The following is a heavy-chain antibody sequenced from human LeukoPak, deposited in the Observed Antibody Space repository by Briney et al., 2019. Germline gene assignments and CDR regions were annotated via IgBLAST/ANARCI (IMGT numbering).Heavy chain of an antibody. CDR2: ISSSSSTI. CDR3: ARVEGRPYYYDSSFVDY. V-gene: IGHV3-48*04. CDR1: GFTFSSYS. J-gene: IGHJ4*02. Sequence: GGSLRLSCAASGFTFSSYSMNWVRQAPGKGREWVSYISSSSSTIYYADSVKGRFTISRDNAKNSLYLQMNSLRAEDTAVYYCARVEGRPYYYDSSFVDYWGQGTLVTVSS. D-gene: IGHD3-22*01.